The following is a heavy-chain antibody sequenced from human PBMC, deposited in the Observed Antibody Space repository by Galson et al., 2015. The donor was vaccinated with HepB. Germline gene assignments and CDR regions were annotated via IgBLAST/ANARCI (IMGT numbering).Heavy chain of an antibody. D-gene: IGHD3-10*01. CDR1: GFTFSSYW. CDR3: ARVRSYLFDY. CDR2: IKLDGSEK. J-gene: IGHJ4*02. Sequence: SLRLSCAASGFTFSSYWTSWVRQAPGKGLEWVANIKLDGSEKYYVDSVKGRFTISGDNAKNSLYLQMNSLRAEDTAVYYCARVRSYLFDYWGQGTLVTVSS. V-gene: IGHV3-7*01.